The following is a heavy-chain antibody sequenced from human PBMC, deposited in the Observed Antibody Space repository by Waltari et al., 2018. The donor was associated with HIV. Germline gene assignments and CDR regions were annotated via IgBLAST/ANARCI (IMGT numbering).Heavy chain of an antibody. Sequence: QVQLQESGPGLVKPSETLSLTCTVSGGSISSYYWSWIRQPPGKGLEWIGYIYYSGSTNYNPSLKGRVTISVDTSKNQFSLKLSSVTAADTAVYYCARATITMIVEGYAFDIWGQGTMVTVSS. J-gene: IGHJ3*02. D-gene: IGHD3-22*01. CDR1: GGSISSYY. V-gene: IGHV4-59*01. CDR2: IYYSGST. CDR3: ARATITMIVEGYAFDI.